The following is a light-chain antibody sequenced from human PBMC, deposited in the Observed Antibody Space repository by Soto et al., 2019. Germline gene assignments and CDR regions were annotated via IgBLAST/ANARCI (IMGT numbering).Light chain of an antibody. Sequence: QSVLTQPASVSGSPGQSITISCTGTSSDIGGYNYVSWYRQHPGKVPKLMIFEVSNRPSGVSYRFSGSKSGNTASLTISGLQAEDEADYYCSSYTGSTYVFXTGTKVTVL. J-gene: IGLJ1*01. CDR2: EVS. CDR1: SSDIGGYNY. CDR3: SSYTGSTYV. V-gene: IGLV2-14*01.